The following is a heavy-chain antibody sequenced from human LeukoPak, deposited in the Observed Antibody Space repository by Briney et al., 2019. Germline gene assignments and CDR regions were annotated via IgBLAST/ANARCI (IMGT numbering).Heavy chain of an antibody. CDR3: AKDSGSKGCSFYYRDV. V-gene: IGHV3-33*06. D-gene: IGHD3-10*01. J-gene: IGHJ6*03. Sequence: GGSLRLSCAASGFTFSSYGMHWVRQAPGKGLEWVAVIWYDGSNKYYADSVKGRFTISRDNSKNTLYLQMNSLRAEDTAVYYCAKDSGSKGCSFYYRDVWGKGTAVRVSS. CDR1: GFTFSSYG. CDR2: IWYDGSNK.